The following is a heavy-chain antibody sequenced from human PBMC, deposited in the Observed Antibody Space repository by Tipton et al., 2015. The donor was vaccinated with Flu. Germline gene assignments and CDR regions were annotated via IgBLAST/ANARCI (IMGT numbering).Heavy chain of an antibody. Sequence: VQLVQSGAEVKNPGESLKISCKGSGYNFPTYWIAWVRQMPGKDLEWMGLIYPGDSETRHSPSFQGQVTISADKSISTAYLQWNSLKASDTAMYYCARQGVGYYFDYWGPGTLVTVSS. V-gene: IGHV5-51*01. CDR2: IYPGDSET. CDR1: GYNFPTYW. CDR3: ARQGVGYYFDY. J-gene: IGHJ4*02. D-gene: IGHD3-10*01.